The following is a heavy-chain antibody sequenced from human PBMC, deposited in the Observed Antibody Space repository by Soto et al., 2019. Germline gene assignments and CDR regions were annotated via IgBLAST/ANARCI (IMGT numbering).Heavy chain of an antibody. CDR1: GDSVSSDSAA. CDR2: TYYRSEWYN. J-gene: IGHJ6*02. V-gene: IGHV6-1*01. CDR3: ASDYYYGMDV. Sequence: SQTLSLTCAISGDSVSSDSAAWNWIRQSPSRGLEWLGRTYYRSEWYNDYAVSMKSRIVITPDTSKNQFSLQLNSVTPEDTAVYFCASDYYYGMDVWGQGTTVTVSS.